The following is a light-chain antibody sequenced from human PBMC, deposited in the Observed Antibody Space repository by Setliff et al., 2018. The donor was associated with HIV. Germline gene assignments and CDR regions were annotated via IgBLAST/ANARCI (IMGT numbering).Light chain of an antibody. CDR1: NSDIGGYNY. CDR2: QVS. Sequence: QSALTQPASVSGSPGQSITISCTGTNSDIGGYNYVSWYQQHPGKGPKLIIFQVSNRPSGISDRFSGSKSGNTASLTISGLQAEDEADYYCCSNTGSNTYVFGTGTRVT. V-gene: IGLV2-14*01. J-gene: IGLJ1*01. CDR3: CSNTGSNTYV.